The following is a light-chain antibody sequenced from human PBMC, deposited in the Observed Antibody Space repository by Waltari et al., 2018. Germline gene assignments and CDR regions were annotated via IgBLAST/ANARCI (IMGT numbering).Light chain of an antibody. CDR1: RSNIGGDYD. Sequence: QSVLTQPPSVPGAPGQSAHISCTVTRSNIGGDYDPPWYQHVPGTAPKLLIFANTMRPSGVPDRFSASKSGASASLAISGLQAEDEADYYCQSYDSSLIGYVFGKGTKVTVL. V-gene: IGLV1-40*01. J-gene: IGLJ1*01. CDR3: QSYDSSLIGYV. CDR2: ANT.